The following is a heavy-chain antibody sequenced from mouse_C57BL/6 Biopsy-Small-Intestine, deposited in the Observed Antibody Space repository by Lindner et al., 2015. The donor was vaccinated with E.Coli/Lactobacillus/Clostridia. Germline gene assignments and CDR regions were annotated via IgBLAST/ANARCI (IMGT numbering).Heavy chain of an antibody. J-gene: IGHJ4*01. Sequence: VQLQESGPELVKPVASVKLSCKTSGYTFTDYTIHWVKRSPGQGLEWIGWIYPGSTNTKYNDKFRGRATVTADKSSSTAYMQLNSLTSEDSAVYFCARNLYYVMDYWGQGTSITVSS. CDR2: IYPGSTNT. CDR3: ARNLYYVMDY. V-gene: IGHV1-84*01. CDR1: GYTFTDYT.